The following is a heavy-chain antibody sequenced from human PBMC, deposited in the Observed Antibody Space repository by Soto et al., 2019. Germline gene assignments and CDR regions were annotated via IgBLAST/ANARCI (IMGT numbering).Heavy chain of an antibody. Sequence: GGSLRLSCAASGFTFSRFELHWVRQAPGKGLEWISYISSSGSTAYYASSVEGRFTISRDNANNSVYLQMDSLRAEDTALYYCATSPRGAARPGVDSWGQGTLVTVSS. CDR3: ATSPRGAARPGVDS. CDR1: GFTFSRFE. V-gene: IGHV3-48*03. D-gene: IGHD6-6*01. J-gene: IGHJ4*02. CDR2: ISSSGSTA.